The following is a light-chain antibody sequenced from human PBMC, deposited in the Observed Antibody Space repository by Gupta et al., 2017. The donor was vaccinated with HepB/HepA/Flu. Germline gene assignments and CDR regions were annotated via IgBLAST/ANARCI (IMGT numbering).Light chain of an antibody. J-gene: IGKJ3*01. Sequence: DIQMTQSPSSLSASVGDRVTITCRASQSISSYLNWYQQKPGKAPKLLIYAASSLQSGVPSRFSDSGSGTDFTLTISSLQPEDFATYYCQQSDSTPLFTFGHGTRVDIK. V-gene: IGKV1-39*01. CDR2: AAS. CDR1: QSISSY. CDR3: QQSDSTPLFT.